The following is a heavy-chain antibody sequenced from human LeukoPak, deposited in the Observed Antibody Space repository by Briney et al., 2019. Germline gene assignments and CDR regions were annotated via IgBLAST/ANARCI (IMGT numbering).Heavy chain of an antibody. Sequence: SETLSLTCTVSGGSISSSSYYWGWIRQPPGKGLEWIGSIYYSGSTYYNPSLKSRVTISVDMSKNQFSLKLSSVTAADTAVYYCARTSIAAAGTRRPTRYYFDYWGQGTLVTVSS. D-gene: IGHD6-13*01. CDR2: IYYSGST. V-gene: IGHV4-39*01. CDR3: ARTSIAAAGTRRPTRYYFDY. J-gene: IGHJ4*02. CDR1: GGSISSSSYY.